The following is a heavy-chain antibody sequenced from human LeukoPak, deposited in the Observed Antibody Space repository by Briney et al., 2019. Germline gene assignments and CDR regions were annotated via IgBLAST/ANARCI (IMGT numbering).Heavy chain of an antibody. CDR3: ARSAKTPYYYYYMDV. CDR1: GVAISSGSYY. CDR2: IYTSGST. J-gene: IGHJ6*03. V-gene: IGHV4-61*02. Sequence: PSQTLSLTCTVAGVAISSGSYYWGRIRQPAGKGLEWIGRIYTSGSTNYNPSLKSRVTISVDTSKNQFSLKLSSVTAADTAVYYCARSAKTPYYYYYMDVWGKGTTVTVSS.